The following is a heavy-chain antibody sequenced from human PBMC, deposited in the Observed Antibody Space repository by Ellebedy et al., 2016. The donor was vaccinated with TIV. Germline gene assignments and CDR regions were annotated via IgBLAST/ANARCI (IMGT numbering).Heavy chain of an antibody. CDR2: IYHSGST. CDR1: GGSISSYY. J-gene: IGHJ4*02. Sequence: SETLSLXXTVSGGSISSYYWSWIRQPPGKGLEWIGEIYHSGSTNYNPSLKSRVTISVDTSKNQFSLKLSSVTAADTAVYYCARGYCSGGSCYPLDYWGQGTLVTVSS. CDR3: ARGYCSGGSCYPLDY. D-gene: IGHD2-15*01. V-gene: IGHV4-59*12.